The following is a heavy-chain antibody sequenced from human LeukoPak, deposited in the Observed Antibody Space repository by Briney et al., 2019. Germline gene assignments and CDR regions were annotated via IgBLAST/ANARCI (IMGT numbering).Heavy chain of an antibody. D-gene: IGHD4-23*01. CDR1: GDSISSSSYY. V-gene: IGHV4-39*07. Sequence: SETLSLTCTVSGDSISSSSYYWGWIRQPPGKELEWIGSIYYSGSTYYNPSLNSRVTISVDTPKNQFSLKLSSVTAADTAVYYCARDYLGGNPDAFDIWGQGTMVTVS. J-gene: IGHJ3*02. CDR2: IYYSGST. CDR3: ARDYLGGNPDAFDI.